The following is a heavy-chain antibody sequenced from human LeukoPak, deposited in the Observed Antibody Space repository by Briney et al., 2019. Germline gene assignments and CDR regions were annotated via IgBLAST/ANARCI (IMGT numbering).Heavy chain of an antibody. D-gene: IGHD1-26*01. J-gene: IGHJ4*02. CDR1: GGSINNNKW. CDR3: ARRDIGSHFDY. Sequence: SETLSLTCVVSGGSINNNKWWSWVRQPPGKGLEWIGDVYYSGSTNYNPSLKSRVTMSVDKSRNQFSLKVTSVSAADTAVYYCARRDIGSHFDYRGQGVLVTVSS. CDR2: VYYSGST. V-gene: IGHV4-4*02.